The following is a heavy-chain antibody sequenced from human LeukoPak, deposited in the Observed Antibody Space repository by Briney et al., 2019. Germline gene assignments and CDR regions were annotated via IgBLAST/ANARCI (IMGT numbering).Heavy chain of an antibody. J-gene: IGHJ6*03. V-gene: IGHV4-4*07. CDR3: ARVVVVPAAIPSPNYYYYYYMDV. Sequence: TSETLSLTCTVSGGSISSYYWSWIRQPAGKGLEWIGRIYTSGSTNYNPSLKSRVTMSVDTSKNQFSLKLSSVTAADTAVYYCARVVVVPAAIPSPNYYYYYYMDVWGKGTTATVSS. D-gene: IGHD2-2*01. CDR1: GGSISSYY. CDR2: IYTSGST.